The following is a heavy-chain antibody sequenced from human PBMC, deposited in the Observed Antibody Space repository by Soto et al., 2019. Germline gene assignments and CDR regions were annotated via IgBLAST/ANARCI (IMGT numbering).Heavy chain of an antibody. V-gene: IGHV3-30*03. J-gene: IGHJ4*02. CDR1: GFTYSTYT. CDR3: ARDSAPSYYDSSGYATHYFDY. D-gene: IGHD3-22*01. Sequence: GGSLRLSCAASGFTYSTYTMHWVRQAPGKGLEWVAVISYDGGNKFYADSVEGRFTISRDNSKSTVYLQMNSLRAEDTAVYYCARDSAPSYYDSSGYATHYFDYWGQGALVTVSS. CDR2: ISYDGGNK.